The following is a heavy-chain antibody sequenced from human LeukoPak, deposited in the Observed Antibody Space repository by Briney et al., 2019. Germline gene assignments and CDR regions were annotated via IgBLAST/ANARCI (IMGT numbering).Heavy chain of an antibody. Sequence: PGGSLRLSCAASGFTFSNYSMNWVRQAPGKGLEWVSSISSSSSSYIYYADSVKGRFTISRDDAKNSLYLQMNSLRAEDTAVYYCARVVYYDSSGYNYWGQGTLVTVSS. D-gene: IGHD3-22*01. CDR1: GFTFSNYS. V-gene: IGHV3-21*01. J-gene: IGHJ4*02. CDR3: ARVVYYDSSGYNY. CDR2: ISSSSSSYI.